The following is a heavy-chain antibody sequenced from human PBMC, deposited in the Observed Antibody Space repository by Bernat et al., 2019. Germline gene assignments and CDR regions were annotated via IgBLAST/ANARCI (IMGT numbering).Heavy chain of an antibody. Sequence: QVQLVESGGGVVQPGRSLRLSCAASGFTFSSYGMHWVRQAPGKGLEWVAVIWYDGSNKYYADSVTGRFTISRDNSKNTLYLEMNSLGAEDTAVYYCARGSSSWIEYWGQGTLVTVSS. J-gene: IGHJ4*02. D-gene: IGHD6-13*01. CDR3: ARGSSSWIEY. CDR2: IWYDGSNK. CDR1: GFTFSSYG. V-gene: IGHV3-33*01.